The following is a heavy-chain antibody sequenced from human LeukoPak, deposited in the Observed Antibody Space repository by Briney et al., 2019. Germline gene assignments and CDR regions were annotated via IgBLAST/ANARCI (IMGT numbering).Heavy chain of an antibody. Sequence: GGSLRLSCAASGFTFSNYAMSWVRQAPGKGLEWVAVISYDGSNKYYADSVKGRFTISRDNSKNTLYLQMNSLRAEDTAVYYCAKANYDILTGYPFYYYYYYMDVWGKGTTVTVSS. D-gene: IGHD3-9*01. CDR3: AKANYDILTGYPFYYYYYYMDV. V-gene: IGHV3-30*18. J-gene: IGHJ6*03. CDR1: GFTFSNYA. CDR2: ISYDGSNK.